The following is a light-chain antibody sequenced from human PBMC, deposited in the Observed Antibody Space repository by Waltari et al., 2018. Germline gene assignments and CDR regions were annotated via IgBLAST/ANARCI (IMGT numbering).Light chain of an antibody. CDR1: HRNSSH. CDR2: GAS. CDR3: QQYNLWPPWT. V-gene: IGKV3-15*01. J-gene: IGKJ1*01. Sequence: EIAMTQSPATLSVSPGARATLSCRASHRNSSHLAWYQQQPGQAPRLLLYGASTRATGIPARCSGGGSGTEFTLTINSLQSEDVAVYYCQQYNLWPPWTFGQGTKVEIK.